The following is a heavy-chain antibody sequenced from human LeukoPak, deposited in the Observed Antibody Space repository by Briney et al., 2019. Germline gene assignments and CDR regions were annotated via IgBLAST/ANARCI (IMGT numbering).Heavy chain of an antibody. D-gene: IGHD3-10*01. J-gene: IGHJ4*02. CDR2: TRNKANSYTT. CDR3: TRPQRGGGHYFDC. CDR1: GFTFSDHY. Sequence: GGSLRLSCAASGFTFSDHYVDWVRQAPGKGLEWVGRTRNKANSYTTAYAASVKGRFTISRDDSKNSVYLQMNSLKTEDTAVYYCTRPQRGGGHYFDCWGQGTLVTVSS. V-gene: IGHV3-72*01.